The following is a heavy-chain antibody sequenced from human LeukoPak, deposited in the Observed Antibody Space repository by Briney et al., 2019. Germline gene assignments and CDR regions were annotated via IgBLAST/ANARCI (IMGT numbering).Heavy chain of an antibody. Sequence: GASVKVSCKASGYTFTSYDINWVRQATGPGLEWMGWMNPNSGNRGYAQKFQGRVTMTRNTSISTAYMELSSLRSEDTAVYYCARLNTALYYYYGMDVWGQGTTVTVSS. D-gene: IGHD5-18*01. CDR3: ARLNTALYYYYGMDV. CDR1: GYTFTSYD. V-gene: IGHV1-8*01. CDR2: MNPNSGNR. J-gene: IGHJ6*02.